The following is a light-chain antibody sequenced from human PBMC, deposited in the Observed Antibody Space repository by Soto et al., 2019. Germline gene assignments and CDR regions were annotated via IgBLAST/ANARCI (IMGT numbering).Light chain of an antibody. V-gene: IGLV1-47*01. CDR1: SSNIGSNY. Sequence: QSVLTQPPSASGTPGQRVTISCSGRSSNIGSNYVYWYQQLPGTAPKLLIYRNNQRPSGAPDRFSGSKSGTSAALAISGRRSGGKSDYYCAAGDESLCAWVCGGGTKLTVL. CDR3: AAGDESLCAWV. J-gene: IGLJ3*02. CDR2: RNN.